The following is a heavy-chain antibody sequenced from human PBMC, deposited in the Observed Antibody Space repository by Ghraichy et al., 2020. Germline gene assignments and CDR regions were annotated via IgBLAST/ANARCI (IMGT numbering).Heavy chain of an antibody. CDR2: ISSSSSYI. CDR3: ARDQDGYNWGVDY. J-gene: IGHJ4*02. CDR1: GFTFSSYS. D-gene: IGHD5-24*01. Sequence: GGSLRLSCAASGFTFSSYSMNWVRQAPGKGLEWVSSISSSSSYIYYADSVKGRFTISRDNAKNSLYLQMKSLRAEDTAVYYCARDQDGYNWGVDYWGQGTLVTVSS. V-gene: IGHV3-21*01.